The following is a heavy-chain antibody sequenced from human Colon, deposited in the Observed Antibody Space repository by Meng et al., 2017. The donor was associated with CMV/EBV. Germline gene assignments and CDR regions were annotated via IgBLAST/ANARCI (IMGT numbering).Heavy chain of an antibody. V-gene: IGHV4-34*01. CDR1: GGSFSGYY. D-gene: IGHD2-8*01. CDR2: TTHTGIN. J-gene: IGHJ4*02. Sequence: SETLSLTCTVYGGSFSGYYWSWIRQTPERGLEWLGETTHTGINDYNPSLKGRVTISVDPSKNQTSLTLTSVTAADAAVYYCARLQLMVYGLTLDYWGQGPLVTVSS. CDR3: ARLQLMVYGLTLDY.